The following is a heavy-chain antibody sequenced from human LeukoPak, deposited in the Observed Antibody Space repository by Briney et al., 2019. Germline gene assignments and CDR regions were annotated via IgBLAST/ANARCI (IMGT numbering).Heavy chain of an antibody. J-gene: IGHJ4*02. V-gene: IGHV3-7*01. Sequence: PGGSLRLSCAASGFTLSNHWMIWVRQAPGKGLECVANIKQDGIEKYYLDSVKGRFTISRDNAKNSVYLQMNSLRVEDTAVYYCGRGLKITMIVVVAIDYWGQGTLVTVSS. CDR3: GRGLKITMIVVVAIDY. CDR2: IKQDGIEK. CDR1: GFTLSNHW. D-gene: IGHD3-22*01.